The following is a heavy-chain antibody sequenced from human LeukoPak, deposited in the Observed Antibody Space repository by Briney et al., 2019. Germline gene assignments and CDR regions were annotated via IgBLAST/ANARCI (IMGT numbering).Heavy chain of an antibody. CDR3: ARRLSRYYYDSSGYSH. CDR1: GYTFTAYY. V-gene: IGHV1-46*01. CDR2: INPSGSDT. J-gene: IGHJ4*02. Sequence: ASVKVSCKATGYTFTAYYMHWVRQAPGQGLEWMGLINPSGSDTVYAQKFQGRLTMTRDMSTSTDYMELRSLRSDDTAVYYCARRLSRYYYDSSGYSHWGQGTLVTVSS. D-gene: IGHD3-22*01.